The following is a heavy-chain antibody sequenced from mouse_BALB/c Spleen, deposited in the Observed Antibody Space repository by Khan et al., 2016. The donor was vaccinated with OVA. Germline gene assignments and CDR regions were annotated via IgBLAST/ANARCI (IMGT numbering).Heavy chain of an antibody. CDR2: IGSDSNTI. CDR1: GFTFSSFG. Sequence: EVELVESGGGLVQPGGSRKLSCAASGFTFSSFGMHWVRQAPEKGLEWVAYIGSDSNTIYYADTVKGRFTISRDNPKNSLVLQMTSLRSEDTAMYYWASSRYWSWFASWGQGTLVTVSS. J-gene: IGHJ3*01. D-gene: IGHD2-12*01. CDR3: ASSRYWSWFAS. V-gene: IGHV5-17*02.